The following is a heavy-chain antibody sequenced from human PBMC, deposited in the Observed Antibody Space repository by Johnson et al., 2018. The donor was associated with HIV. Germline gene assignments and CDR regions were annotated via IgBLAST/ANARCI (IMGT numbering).Heavy chain of an antibody. J-gene: IGHJ3*02. CDR1: GFTFSIYW. V-gene: IGHV3-7*01. CDR2: IKSKTDGWTT. CDR3: ARDRPRYSCYVEYAFDI. Sequence: VQLVESGGGLVQSGGSLGLSCAATGFTFSIYWMAWVRQAPGKGLEWVGRIKSKTDGWTTDYADSVKGRFTISRDNAKNSLYLQINSLRAEDSGVYYCARDRPRYSCYVEYAFDIWGQGTMVTVSS. D-gene: IGHD5-12*01.